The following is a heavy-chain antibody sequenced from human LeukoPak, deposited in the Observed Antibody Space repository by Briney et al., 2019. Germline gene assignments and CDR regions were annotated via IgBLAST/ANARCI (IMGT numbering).Heavy chain of an antibody. J-gene: IGHJ6*02. Sequence: GASVKVSCKASGGTFSSYAISWVRQAPGQGLEWMGGIIPIFGTANYAQKFQGRVTMTTDTSTSTAYMELRSLRSDDTAVYYCARVWVRGPSYYYYYGMDVWGQGTTVTVSS. V-gene: IGHV1-69*05. CDR3: ARVWVRGPSYYYYYGMDV. CDR2: IIPIFGTA. D-gene: IGHD3-10*01. CDR1: GGTFSSYA.